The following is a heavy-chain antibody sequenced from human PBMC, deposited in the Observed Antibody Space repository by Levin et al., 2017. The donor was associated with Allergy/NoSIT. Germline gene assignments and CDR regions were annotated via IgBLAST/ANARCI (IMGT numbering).Heavy chain of an antibody. CDR1: GFIFSDAW. D-gene: IGHD7-27*01. V-gene: IGHV3-15*01. Sequence: GGSLRLSCAVSGFIFSDAWMSWVRQAPGKGLEWVGRIKNSGNKAVTDYAAPVQVRFTISRDDSKKTLYLQMRRLQTEDTDMYFCTTVGYPNWGSASFDYWGQGTLVTVAS. J-gene: IGHJ4*02. CDR2: IKNSGNKAVT. CDR3: TTVGYPNWGSASFDY.